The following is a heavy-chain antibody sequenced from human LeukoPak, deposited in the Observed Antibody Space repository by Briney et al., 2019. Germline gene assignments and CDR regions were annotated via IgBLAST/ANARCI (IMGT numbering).Heavy chain of an antibody. D-gene: IGHD6-13*01. V-gene: IGHV4-34*01. CDR3: ARGKRGSSWYNWFDP. Sequence: PGGSLRLSCAASGFTFDDYGMSWIRQPPGKGLEWIGEINHSGSTNYNPSLKSRVTISVDTSKNQFSLKLSSVTAADTAVYYCARGKRGSSWYNWFDPWGQGTLVTVSS. J-gene: IGHJ5*02. CDR1: GFTFDDYG. CDR2: INHSGST.